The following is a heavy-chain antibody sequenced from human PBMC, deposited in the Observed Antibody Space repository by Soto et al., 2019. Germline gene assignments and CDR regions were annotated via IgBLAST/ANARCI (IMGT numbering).Heavy chain of an antibody. V-gene: IGHV3-64*01. J-gene: IGHJ6*03. Sequence: EVQLVASGGGLVQPGGSLRLSCAASGFTFSSYAMHWVRQAPGKGLEYVSAISSNGGSTYYANSVKGRFTISRDNSKTTLYLQMGSLRAEDMAVYYCASDEMTTVTSQTHYYYYYYMDVWGKGTTVTVSS. D-gene: IGHD4-17*01. CDR3: ASDEMTTVTSQTHYYYYYYMDV. CDR2: ISSNGGST. CDR1: GFTFSSYA.